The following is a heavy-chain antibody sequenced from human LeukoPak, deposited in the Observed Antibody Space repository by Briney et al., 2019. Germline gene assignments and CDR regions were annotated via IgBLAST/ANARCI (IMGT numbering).Heavy chain of an antibody. CDR3: ARAVTTASYYYYGMDV. J-gene: IGHJ6*02. CDR1: GYTFTSYG. D-gene: IGHD4-17*01. CDR2: ISAYNGNT. V-gene: IGHV1-18*01. Sequence: ASVKVSCKASGYTFTSYGISWVRQAPGQGLEWMGWISAYNGNTNYAQKLQGRVTMTTDTSTSTAYMELWSLRSDDTAVYYCARAVTTASYYYYGMDVWGQGTTVTVSS.